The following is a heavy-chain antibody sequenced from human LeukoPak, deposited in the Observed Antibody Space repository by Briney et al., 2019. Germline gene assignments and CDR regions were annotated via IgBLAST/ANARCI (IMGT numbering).Heavy chain of an antibody. J-gene: IGHJ6*02. CDR3: ARDAKYYDILTGYFYYGMDV. D-gene: IGHD3-9*01. CDR1: GGSISSGDYY. Sequence: PSETLSLTCTVSGGSISSGDYYWSWIRQPPGKGLEWIGYIYYSGSTYYNPSLKSRVTISVDTSKNQFSLKLSSVTAADTAVYYCARDAKYYDILTGYFYYGMDVWGQGTTVTVSS. V-gene: IGHV4-30-4*01. CDR2: IYYSGST.